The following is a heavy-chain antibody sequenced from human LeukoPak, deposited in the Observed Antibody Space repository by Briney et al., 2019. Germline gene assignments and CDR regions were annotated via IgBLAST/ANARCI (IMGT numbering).Heavy chain of an antibody. Sequence: SETLSLTCTVSGGSISSSSYYWGWIRQPPGKGLEWIGSIYYSGSTYYNPSLKSRVTISVDTSKNQFSLKLSSVTAADTAVYYCARHVHKPYSSSWTPFGYWGQGTLVTVSS. CDR3: ARHVHKPYSSSWTPFGY. V-gene: IGHV4-39*01. J-gene: IGHJ4*02. CDR1: GGSISSSSYY. D-gene: IGHD6-13*01. CDR2: IYYSGST.